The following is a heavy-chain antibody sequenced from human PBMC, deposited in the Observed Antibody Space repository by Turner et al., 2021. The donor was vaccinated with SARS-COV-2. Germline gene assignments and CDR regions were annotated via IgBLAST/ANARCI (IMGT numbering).Heavy chain of an antibody. J-gene: IGHJ4*02. CDR1: GCTFISYS. V-gene: IGHV3-21*01. Sequence: EVQLVESGGGLVKPGGSLRRSCAASGCTFISYSMNWVRQAPGKGLALVSSISSSSRYIYYADSVKGRFTISRDNAKNSLYLQMNSLRAEDTAVYYCARDSFGYYDSSGYYLGGFDYWGQGTLVTVSS. CDR2: ISSSSRYI. D-gene: IGHD3-22*01. CDR3: ARDSFGYYDSSGYYLGGFDY.